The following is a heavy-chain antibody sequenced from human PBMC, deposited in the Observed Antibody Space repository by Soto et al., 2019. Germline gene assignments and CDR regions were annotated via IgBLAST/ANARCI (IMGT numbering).Heavy chain of an antibody. V-gene: IGHV3-23*01. Sequence: EEQLLESGGGVVQRGGSLRLSCPAPGFIFSNYAMTWVRQAPGKGLGWVSRISGRGGSTYYADSVKGRLTMSRDNSKNTLYLQMNSLSAEDTAIYYCARRAGGAVVWYYDLWGRGTLVTV. D-gene: IGHD2-21*01. CDR1: GFIFSNYA. CDR3: ARRAGGAVVWYYDL. CDR2: ISGRGGST. J-gene: IGHJ2*01.